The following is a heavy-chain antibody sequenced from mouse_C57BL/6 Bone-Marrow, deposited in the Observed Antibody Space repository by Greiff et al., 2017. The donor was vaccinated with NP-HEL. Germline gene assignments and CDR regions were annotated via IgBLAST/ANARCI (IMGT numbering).Heavy chain of an antibody. Sequence: VQLQQSGAELVRPGASVKLSCTASGFHLNASYMPWVPPRPSPGLEWIGSIDPEDGDTEYAPKFQGKATMTADTSSNTAYLQLSSLTSEDTAVYYCTTNWDFDYWGQGTTLTVSS. CDR2: IDPEDGDT. V-gene: IGHV14-1*01. CDR3: TTNWDFDY. D-gene: IGHD4-1*01. CDR1: GFHLNASY. J-gene: IGHJ2*01.